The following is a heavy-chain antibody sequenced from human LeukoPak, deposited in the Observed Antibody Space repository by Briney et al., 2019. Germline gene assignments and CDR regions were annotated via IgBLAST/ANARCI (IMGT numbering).Heavy chain of an antibody. Sequence: SVKVSCKASGGTFSSYAISWVRQAPGQGLEWMGGIIPIFGTANYAQKFQGRVTITADESTSTAYMELSSLRSEDTAVYYCASSVYYYDSSGHYYYYYGMDVWGQGTTVTVSS. CDR2: IIPIFGTA. D-gene: IGHD3-22*01. CDR3: ASSVYYYDSSGHYYYYYGMDV. J-gene: IGHJ6*02. V-gene: IGHV1-69*13. CDR1: GGTFSSYA.